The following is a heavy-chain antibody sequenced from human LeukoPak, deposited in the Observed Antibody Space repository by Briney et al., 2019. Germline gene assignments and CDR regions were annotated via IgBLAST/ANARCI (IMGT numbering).Heavy chain of an antibody. CDR3: ARDGVGIVVVPAAIDY. D-gene: IGHD2-2*01. CDR2: ISAYNGNT. CDR1: GYTFTTYG. Sequence: ASVKVSCKASGYTFTTYGISWVRQAPGQGLEWMGWISAYNGNTNYAQNLQGRVTMTTDISTSTAYMELRSLRSDDTAVYYCARDGVGIVVVPAAIDYWGQGTLVTVSS. V-gene: IGHV1-18*01. J-gene: IGHJ4*02.